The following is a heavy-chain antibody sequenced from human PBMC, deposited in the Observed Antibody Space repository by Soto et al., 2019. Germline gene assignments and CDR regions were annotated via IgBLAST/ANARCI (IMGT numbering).Heavy chain of an antibody. J-gene: IGHJ5*02. CDR1: GGSIGSYY. CDR3: ARLLLTPPTWFDP. Sequence: SETLSLTCTVSGGSIGSYYWSWIRQPPGKGLEWIGYIYYSGSTNYNPSLKSRVTISVDTSKNQFSLKLSSVAAADTAVYYCARLLLTPPTWFDPWGQGTLVTVSS. CDR2: IYYSGST. D-gene: IGHD2-15*01. V-gene: IGHV4-59*08.